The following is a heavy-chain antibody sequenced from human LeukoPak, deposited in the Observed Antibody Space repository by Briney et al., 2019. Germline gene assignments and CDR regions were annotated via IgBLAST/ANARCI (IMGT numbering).Heavy chain of an antibody. D-gene: IGHD6-6*01. J-gene: IGHJ4*02. CDR3: ASNLVRVLYYFDY. CDR2: IIPIFGTA. V-gene: IGHV1-69*13. Sequence: SVKVSCKASGGTFSSYAISWVRQAPGQGLEWMGGIIPIFGTANYAQKFQGRVTITADESTSTAYMELSSLRSEDTAVYYCASNLVRVLYYFDYWGQGTLVTVSS. CDR1: GGTFSSYA.